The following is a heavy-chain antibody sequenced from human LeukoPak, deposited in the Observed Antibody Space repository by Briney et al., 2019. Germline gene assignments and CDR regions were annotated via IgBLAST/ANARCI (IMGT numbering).Heavy chain of an antibody. CDR3: ARDYYDSSGYYYGGY. Sequence: PGGSLRLSCAASGFTFTIYSMNWVRQAPGRGLEWVSYISSTSSTIYYADSVKGRFSISRDNAKNSLCLQMNSLRAEDTAVYYCARDYYDSSGYYYGGYWGQGTLVTVSS. V-gene: IGHV3-48*04. CDR2: ISSTSSTI. J-gene: IGHJ4*02. D-gene: IGHD3-22*01. CDR1: GFTFTIYS.